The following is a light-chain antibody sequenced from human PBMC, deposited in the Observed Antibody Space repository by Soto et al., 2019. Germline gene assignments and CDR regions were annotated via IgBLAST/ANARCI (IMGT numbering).Light chain of an antibody. Sequence: DIQMTQSPSTLSASVGDRVSFTCRASQSISSWLAWYQQKPGEAPKLLIYKASTLESGVPSRFSGSGSGTEFTLTISSLQSDDFATYFCLQYKNYWTFGQGTKVEIK. J-gene: IGKJ1*01. CDR2: KAS. CDR1: QSISSW. CDR3: LQYKNYWT. V-gene: IGKV1-5*03.